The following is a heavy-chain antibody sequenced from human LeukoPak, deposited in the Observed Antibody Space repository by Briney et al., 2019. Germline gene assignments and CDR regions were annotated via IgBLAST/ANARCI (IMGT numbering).Heavy chain of an antibody. J-gene: IGHJ3*02. CDR3: ARDEGYGDYDTFDAFDI. V-gene: IGHV3-11*04. Sequence: GGSLRLSCAASGFTFSDYYMSWIRQAPGKGLEWVSYISSSGSTIYYADSVKGRFTISRDNSKNTLYLQMNSLRAEDTAVYYCARDEGYGDYDTFDAFDIWGQGTMVTVSS. CDR2: ISSSGSTI. D-gene: IGHD4-17*01. CDR1: GFTFSDYY.